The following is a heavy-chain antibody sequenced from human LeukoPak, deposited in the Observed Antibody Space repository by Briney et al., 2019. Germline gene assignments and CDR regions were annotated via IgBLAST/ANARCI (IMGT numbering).Heavy chain of an antibody. CDR3: AEGYCTNGVCYFDY. Sequence: PGGSLRLSCAASGFTFSSYAMSWVRQAPGKGLEWVSAISGSGGTTYYADSVKGRFTISRDNSKNTLYLQMNSLRAEDTAVYYCAEGYCTNGVCYFDYWGQGTLVTVSS. CDR2: ISGSGGTT. J-gene: IGHJ4*02. D-gene: IGHD2-8*01. CDR1: GFTFSSYA. V-gene: IGHV3-23*01.